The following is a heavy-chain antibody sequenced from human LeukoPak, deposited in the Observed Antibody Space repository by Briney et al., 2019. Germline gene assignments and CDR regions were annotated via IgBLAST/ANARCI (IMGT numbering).Heavy chain of an antibody. CDR2: ISYDGSNK. CDR3: AKGLRTGDFL. D-gene: IGHD7-27*01. V-gene: IGHV3-30*18. CDR1: GFTFSSYG. Sequence: PGRSLRLSCAASGFTFSSYGMHWVRQAPGKGLEWVAVISYDGSNKYYADSVKGRFTISRDNSKNTLYLQMNSLRAEDTAVYCCAKGLRTGDFLRGQGTLVTVSS. J-gene: IGHJ4*02.